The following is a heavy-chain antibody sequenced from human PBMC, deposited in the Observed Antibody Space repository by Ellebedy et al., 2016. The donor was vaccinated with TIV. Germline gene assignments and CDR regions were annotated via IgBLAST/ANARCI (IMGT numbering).Heavy chain of an antibody. J-gene: IGHJ6*02. Sequence: GGSLRLXXAASGFTFSDYYMSWIRQAPGKGLEWVSYISSSSSYTNYADSVKGRFTISRDNAKNSLYLQMNGLRAEDTAVYYCARDIPDYYGSGSYEVRYYGMDVWGQGTTVTVSS. CDR2: ISSSSSYT. CDR3: ARDIPDYYGSGSYEVRYYGMDV. V-gene: IGHV3-11*06. D-gene: IGHD3-10*01. CDR1: GFTFSDYY.